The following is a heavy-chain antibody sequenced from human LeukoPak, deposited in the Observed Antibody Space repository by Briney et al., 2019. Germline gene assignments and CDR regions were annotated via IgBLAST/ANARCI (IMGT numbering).Heavy chain of an antibody. Sequence: PGGSLRLSCAASGFTVSSNYMSWVRQAPGKGLEWVSVIYSGGSTYYADSVKGRFTISRDNSKNTLYLQMNSLRAEDTAVYYCARGASSSYVHFDYWGQGTLVTVSS. D-gene: IGHD6-13*01. CDR1: GFTVSSNY. CDR2: IYSGGST. V-gene: IGHV3-66*01. CDR3: ARGASSSYVHFDY. J-gene: IGHJ4*02.